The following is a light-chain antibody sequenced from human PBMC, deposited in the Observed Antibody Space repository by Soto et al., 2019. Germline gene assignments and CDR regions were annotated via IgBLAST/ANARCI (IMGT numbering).Light chain of an antibody. CDR1: QRISSW. CDR3: QQYNSFPLT. V-gene: IGKV1-5*03. J-gene: IGKJ3*01. Sequence: DIQMTQSPSTLSASVGDRVTITCRASQRISSWLAWYQQKPGKAPRLLIQKASSLESGVPSRFSGSGSGTEFTLSISSLQPDDFATYYCQQYNSFPLTFGPGTKVDMK. CDR2: KAS.